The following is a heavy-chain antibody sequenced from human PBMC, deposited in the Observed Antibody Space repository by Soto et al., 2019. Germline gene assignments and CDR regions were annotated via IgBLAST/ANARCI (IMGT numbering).Heavy chain of an antibody. Sequence: ASVKVSCKASGYTFTSYDINWVRQATGQGLEWMGWMNPNSGNTGYAQKFQGRVTMTRNTSISTAYMELSSLRSEDTAVYYCARIRTRITSVGVVTNDAFGIWGQGTMVTVSS. CDR1: GYTFTSYD. D-gene: IGHD3-3*01. CDR3: ARIRTRITSVGVVTNDAFGI. V-gene: IGHV1-8*01. CDR2: MNPNSGNT. J-gene: IGHJ3*02.